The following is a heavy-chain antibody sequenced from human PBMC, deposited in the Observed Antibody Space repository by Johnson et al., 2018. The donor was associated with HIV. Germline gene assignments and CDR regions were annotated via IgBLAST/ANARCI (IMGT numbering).Heavy chain of an antibody. J-gene: IGHJ3*02. CDR2: ISYDGSNK. V-gene: IGHV3-30*18. D-gene: IGHD6-13*01. CDR1: GFTFSSYG. Sequence: QVTLVESGGGLVQPGGSLRLSCAASGFTFSSYGMHWVRQAPGKGLEWVAVISYDGSNKYYADSVKGRFTISRDNSKNTLYLQMNSLRAEDTAVYYCAKSIAAAGTNAFDIWGQGTMVTVSS. CDR3: AKSIAAAGTNAFDI.